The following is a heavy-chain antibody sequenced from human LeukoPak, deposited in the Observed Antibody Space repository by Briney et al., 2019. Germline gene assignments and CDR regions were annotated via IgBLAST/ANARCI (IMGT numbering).Heavy chain of an antibody. Sequence: SETLSLTCTVSGGPISSSSYYWGWIRQPPGKGLEWIGSIYYSGSTYYNPSLKSRVTISVDTSKNQFSLKLSSVTAADTAVYYCARETRVATIYYYYYMDVWGKGTTVTVSS. J-gene: IGHJ6*03. CDR2: IYYSGST. CDR3: ARETRVATIYYYYYMDV. D-gene: IGHD5-12*01. CDR1: GGPISSSSYY. V-gene: IGHV4-39*07.